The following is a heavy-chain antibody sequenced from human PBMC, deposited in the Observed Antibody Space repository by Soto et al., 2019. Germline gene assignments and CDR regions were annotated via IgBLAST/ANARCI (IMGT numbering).Heavy chain of an antibody. CDR1: GYTFTSYG. CDR2: ISAYNGNT. CDR3: ARERGSNALDY. D-gene: IGHD3-16*01. V-gene: IGHV1-18*01. Sequence: QVQLVQSGAEVKKPGASVKVSCKASGYTFTSYGFIWVRQAPGQGLEWMGWISAYNGNTNYAQKVQGRVTMTTDTSPTAAYVELMSLRSDDTAVYYWARERGSNALDYWRQGTLVTVSS. J-gene: IGHJ4*02.